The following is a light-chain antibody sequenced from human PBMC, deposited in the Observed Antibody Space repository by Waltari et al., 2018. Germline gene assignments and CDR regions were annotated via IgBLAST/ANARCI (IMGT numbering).Light chain of an antibody. CDR1: QSVSNY. Sequence: EIVLTQSPATLSLSPGARATLSCRASQSVSNYLTWYQQKPGQAPRLLIYDTSNRAAGIPVRFSGSGSGTDFTLTISSLEPEDFAVYYCQQRSNWLTFGGGTKVEIK. CDR2: DTS. V-gene: IGKV3-11*01. J-gene: IGKJ4*01. CDR3: QQRSNWLT.